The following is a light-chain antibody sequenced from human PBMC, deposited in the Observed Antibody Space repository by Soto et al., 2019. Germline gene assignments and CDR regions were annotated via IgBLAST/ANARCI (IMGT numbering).Light chain of an antibody. CDR1: QTISSSY. J-gene: IGKJ1*01. V-gene: IGKV3-20*01. CDR2: GIS. CDR3: QQYVASSPRT. Sequence: EMVLTQSPGTLSLSPGERATLSCRASQTISSSYLAWYQQKPRQAPTLLMYGISRRATGIPDRFSGSGSGTDFTLTITRREPEDLAVYYCQQYVASSPRTFGQGTKVEIK.